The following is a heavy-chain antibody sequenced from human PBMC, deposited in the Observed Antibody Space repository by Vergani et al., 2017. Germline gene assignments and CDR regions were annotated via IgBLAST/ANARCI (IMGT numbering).Heavy chain of an antibody. Sequence: EVQLVESGGGLVKPGGSLRLSCAASGFTFSSYSMNWVRQAPGKGLEWVSSISSSSSYIYYADSVTGRFTISRDNAKNSLYLQMNSLRAEDTAVYYCAREYDFWSGYPLDDYYYGMDGWGQGTTVTVSS. D-gene: IGHD3-3*01. J-gene: IGHJ6*02. CDR1: GFTFSSYS. CDR3: AREYDFWSGYPLDDYYYGMDG. CDR2: ISSSSSYI. V-gene: IGHV3-21*01.